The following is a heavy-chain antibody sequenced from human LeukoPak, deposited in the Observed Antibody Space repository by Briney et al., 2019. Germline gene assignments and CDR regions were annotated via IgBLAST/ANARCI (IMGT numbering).Heavy chain of an antibody. CDR3: VREVRAISVTTD. D-gene: IGHD4-17*01. CDR2: INPHSGGT. Sequence: ASVKVSCKASGYTFTDYYIQWVRQAPGQRLEWMGWINPHSGGTNYAQKFQGRVTMTRDTSISTAYMELSRLRSDDTAMYYCVREVRAISVTTDWGQGTLVTVSS. V-gene: IGHV1-2*02. J-gene: IGHJ4*02. CDR1: GYTFTDYY.